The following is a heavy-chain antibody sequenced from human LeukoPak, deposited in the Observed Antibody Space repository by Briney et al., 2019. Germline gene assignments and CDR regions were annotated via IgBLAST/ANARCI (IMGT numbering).Heavy chain of an antibody. CDR1: GYTFTSYG. CDR3: ARDDPTYYDILTGYYEPFDY. Sequence: GASVNVSRKASGYTFTSYGISGVRPAPGQGREGVGWISAYNWNTNYAQKLQGRVTMTTDTSTSTAYMELRSLRSDDTAVYYCARDDPTYYDILTGYYEPFDYWGQGTLVTVSS. D-gene: IGHD3-9*01. CDR2: ISAYNWNT. V-gene: IGHV1-18*01. J-gene: IGHJ4*02.